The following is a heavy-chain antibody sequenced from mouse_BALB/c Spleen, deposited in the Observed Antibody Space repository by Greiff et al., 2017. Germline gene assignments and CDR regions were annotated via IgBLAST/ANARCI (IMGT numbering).Heavy chain of an antibody. CDR3: ARSDDGYYVAWFAY. CDR2: IRNKANGYTT. D-gene: IGHD2-3*01. V-gene: IGHV7-3*02. J-gene: IGHJ3*01. CDR1: GFTFTDYY. Sequence: EVQGVESGGGLVQPGGSLRLSCATSGFTFTDYYMSWVRQPPGKALEWLGFIRNKANGYTTEYSASVKGRFTISRDNSQSILYLQMNTLRAEDSAAYYCARSDDGYYVAWFAYWGQGTLVTVSA.